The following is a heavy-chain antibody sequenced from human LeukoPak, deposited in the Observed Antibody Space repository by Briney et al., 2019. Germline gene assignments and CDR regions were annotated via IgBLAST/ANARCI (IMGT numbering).Heavy chain of an antibody. CDR3: ARGGIGDPLRGDY. D-gene: IGHD3-16*01. V-gene: IGHV1-2*02. CDR1: GYTFTGYY. J-gene: IGHJ4*02. Sequence: GASVKVSCKASGYTFTGYYMHWVRQAPGQGLEWMGWINPNSGGTNYAQKFQGRVTMTRDTSISTAYVELSRLISDDTAVYYCARGGIGDPLRGDYWGQGTLVTVSS. CDR2: INPNSGGT.